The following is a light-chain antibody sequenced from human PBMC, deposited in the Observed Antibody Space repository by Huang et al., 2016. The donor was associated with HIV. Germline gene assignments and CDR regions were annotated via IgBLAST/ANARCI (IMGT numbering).Light chain of an antibody. CDR2: GAS. CDR1: QSVSSN. Sequence: IVMTQSPATLSVSPGERATLSCRASQSVSSNLAWYQQKPGQAPRLLIYGASTRATGSPARCSGSGSGTEFTLTISSLQSEDFAVYYCQQYNNWPRTFGQGTKLEIK. J-gene: IGKJ2*01. V-gene: IGKV3D-15*01. CDR3: QQYNNWPRT.